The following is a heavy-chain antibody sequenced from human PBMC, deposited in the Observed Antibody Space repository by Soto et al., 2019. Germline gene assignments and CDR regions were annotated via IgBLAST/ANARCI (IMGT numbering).Heavy chain of an antibody. CDR1: GGSISSYY. V-gene: IGHV4-59*12. D-gene: IGHD4-17*01. CDR2: IYYSGST. J-gene: IGHJ4*02. Sequence: SETLSLTCTVSGGSISSYYWSWIRQPPGKGLEWIGYIYYSGSTNYNPSLKSRVTISVDTSKNQFSLKLSSVTAADTAVYYCARDNTVTTIGLDYWGQGTLVTVSS. CDR3: ARDNTVTTIGLDY.